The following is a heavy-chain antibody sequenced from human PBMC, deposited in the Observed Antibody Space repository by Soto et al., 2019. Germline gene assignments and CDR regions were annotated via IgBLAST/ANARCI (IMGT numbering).Heavy chain of an antibody. CDR2: ISAYNGDA. V-gene: IGHV1-18*04. J-gene: IGHJ6*02. CDR1: GYSFTTHG. CDR3: ARDPPFSGILRGTPLMDV. Sequence: ASVKVSCKASGYSFTTHGISWVRRAPGHGLEWMGWISAYNGDAHYVQRFQGRLTMTTDTSTSTAYMELRSLTSDDTAVYYCARDPPFSGILRGTPLMDVWGQGTTVTVSS. D-gene: IGHD4-17*01.